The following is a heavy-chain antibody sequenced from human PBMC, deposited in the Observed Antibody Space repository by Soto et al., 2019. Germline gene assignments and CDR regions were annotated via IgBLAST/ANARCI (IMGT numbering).Heavy chain of an antibody. CDR1: GVSISSGVYY. CDR2: IYYSGST. CDR3: ARSVFP. Sequence: SETLSLTCTVSGVSISSGVYYWSWIRQHPGKGLEWIGYIYYSGSTYYNPSLKSRLTISVDTSKNQFSLKLSSVTAADTAVYYCARSVFPWGQGTLVTVSS. J-gene: IGHJ5*02. V-gene: IGHV4-31*03.